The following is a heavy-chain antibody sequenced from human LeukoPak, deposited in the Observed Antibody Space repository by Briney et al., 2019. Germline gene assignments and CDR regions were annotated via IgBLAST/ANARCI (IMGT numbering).Heavy chain of an antibody. Sequence: PGGSLRLSCATSGFTVSYNYMSWVRQAPGKGREWVSFIYNGGTTYYADSVNGRFTISRDNAKNTLYLQMNSLRGEDTAVYDCARLTTGIVYMDVWGKGTTVTVSS. CDR3: ARLTTGIVYMDV. V-gene: IGHV3-66*04. D-gene: IGHD1-14*01. CDR2: IYNGGTT. CDR1: GFTVSYNY. J-gene: IGHJ6*03.